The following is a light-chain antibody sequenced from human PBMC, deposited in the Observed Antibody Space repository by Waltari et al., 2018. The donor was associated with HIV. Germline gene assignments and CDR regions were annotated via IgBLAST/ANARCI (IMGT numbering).Light chain of an antibody. CDR1: SPNLGSNT. CDR3: AAWDGSLNGHVV. V-gene: IGLV1-44*01. Sequence: QSVLTQPPSASGTPGPRVTISCSGTSPNLGSNTVNWYQQFPGTAPKLLIYSNNQRPSGVPDRFSGSKSGTSASLAISGLQSEDEADYYCAAWDGSLNGHVVFGGGTKLTVL. CDR2: SNN. J-gene: IGLJ2*01.